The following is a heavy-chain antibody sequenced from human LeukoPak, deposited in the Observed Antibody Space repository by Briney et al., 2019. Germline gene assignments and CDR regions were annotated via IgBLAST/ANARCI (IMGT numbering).Heavy chain of an antibody. J-gene: IGHJ4*02. Sequence: KPSETLSLTCTVSGGSISSYYWSWIRQPPGKGLEWIGYIYYSGSTNYNPSLKSRVTISVDTSKNQFSLKLSSVTAADTAVYYSARDAQGLYYFDYWGQGTLVTVSS. V-gene: IGHV4-59*01. CDR3: ARDAQGLYYFDY. CDR2: IYYSGST. CDR1: GGSISSYY.